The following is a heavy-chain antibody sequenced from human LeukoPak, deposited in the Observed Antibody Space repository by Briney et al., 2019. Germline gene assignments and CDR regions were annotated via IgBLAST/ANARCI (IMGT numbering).Heavy chain of an antibody. D-gene: IGHD3-22*01. Sequence: PGGSLRLSCAASGFTFSNYGMHWVRRAPGKGLEWVAFIRYDGSNKSYADSVKGRFTISRDNSKNTLYLQMNSLRAEDTAVYYCASYYYDSSGYYGYFQHWGQGTLVTVSS. J-gene: IGHJ1*01. V-gene: IGHV3-30*02. CDR3: ASYYYDSSGYYGYFQH. CDR2: IRYDGSNK. CDR1: GFTFSNYG.